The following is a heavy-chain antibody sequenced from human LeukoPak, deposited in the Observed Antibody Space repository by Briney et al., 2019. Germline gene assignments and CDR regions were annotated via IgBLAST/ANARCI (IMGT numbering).Heavy chain of an antibody. CDR1: GFTFSSHW. Sequence: GGSLRLSCTASGFTFSSHWMHWVRQAPGKGLVWVSRINSDGSTTSYADSVKGRFTISRDNAKNTLYLQMNSLRAEDTAVYYCAREAVYALDYWGQGTLVTVSS. D-gene: IGHD2-2*01. J-gene: IGHJ4*02. CDR3: AREAVYALDY. CDR2: INSDGSTT. V-gene: IGHV3-74*01.